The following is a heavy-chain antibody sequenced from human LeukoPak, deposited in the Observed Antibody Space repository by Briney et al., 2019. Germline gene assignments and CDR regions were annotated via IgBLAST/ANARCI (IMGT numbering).Heavy chain of an antibody. Sequence: GRSLRLSCAASGFTFSSYGMHWVRQAPGKGLEWVAVISYDGSNKYYADSVKGRFTISRDNSKNTLYLQMNSLRAEDTAVYYCAKSPRDYYYYGMDVWSQGTTVTVSS. CDR1: GFTFSSYG. J-gene: IGHJ6*02. CDR3: AKSPRDYYYYGMDV. CDR2: ISYDGSNK. V-gene: IGHV3-30*18.